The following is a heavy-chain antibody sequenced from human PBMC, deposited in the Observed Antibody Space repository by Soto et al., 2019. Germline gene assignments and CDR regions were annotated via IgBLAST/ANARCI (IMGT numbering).Heavy chain of an antibody. D-gene: IGHD1-26*01. CDR1: GFTFSSYA. Sequence: EVQLLESGGGLVQPGGSLRLSCAASGFTFSSYAMSWVRQAPGKGLEWVSAISGSGGSTYYADSVKGRFTISGDNSKNALYLQMNSLRAEDTAVYYCAKGATGYYYYGMDVWGQGTTVTVSS. V-gene: IGHV3-23*01. CDR2: ISGSGGST. J-gene: IGHJ6*02. CDR3: AKGATGYYYYGMDV.